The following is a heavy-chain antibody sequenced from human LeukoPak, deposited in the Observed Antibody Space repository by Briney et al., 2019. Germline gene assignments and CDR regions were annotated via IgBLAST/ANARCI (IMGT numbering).Heavy chain of an antibody. V-gene: IGHV3-64*04. J-gene: IGHJ6*02. CDR1: GFTFLSYA. Sequence: PGGSLRLSCSASGFTFLSYAMHWVRQAPGKGLEYVSATSSDGGSTYYADSVRGRFTVSRDNSKNTLFLQIDSLRTEDTAVYYCVPLGGLGYYQYGMDVWGRGTTVTVSS. CDR2: TSSDGGST. D-gene: IGHD3/OR15-3a*01. CDR3: VPLGGLGYYQYGMDV.